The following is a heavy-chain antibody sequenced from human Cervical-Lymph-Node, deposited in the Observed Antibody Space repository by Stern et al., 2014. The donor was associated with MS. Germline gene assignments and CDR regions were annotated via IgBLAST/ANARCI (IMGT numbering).Heavy chain of an antibody. Sequence: VQLVESGGTVVQPGRSLGLSCAASGFTFIDHAMHWVRRAPGKGLAWVAFISYAGNTKYYADSVKGRFTISRDSTKDSVSLHMVSLRAEDTAVYYCARARVGDYARSPHLDSWGQGTLVTVSS. J-gene: IGHJ4*02. CDR3: ARARVGDYARSPHLDS. D-gene: IGHD4-17*01. V-gene: IGHV3-30-3*01. CDR1: GFTFIDHA. CDR2: ISYAGNTK.